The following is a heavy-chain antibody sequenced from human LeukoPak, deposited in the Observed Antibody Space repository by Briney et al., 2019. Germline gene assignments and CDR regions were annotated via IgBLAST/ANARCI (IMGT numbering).Heavy chain of an antibody. CDR1: GFTFSNAW. CDR2: IKEDGSEK. CDR3: ARDPDWGAFDI. J-gene: IGHJ3*02. V-gene: IGHV3-7*01. Sequence: PGGSLTLSCAASGFTFSNAWMTWVRQAPGKGLECAASIKEDGSEKYYVDSVKGRFTISRDNAKNSLYLQMNSLRAEDTALYYCARDPDWGAFDIWGQGTMVTISS. D-gene: IGHD7-27*01.